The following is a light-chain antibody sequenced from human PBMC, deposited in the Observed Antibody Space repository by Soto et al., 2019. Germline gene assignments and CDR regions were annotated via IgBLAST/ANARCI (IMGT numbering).Light chain of an antibody. CDR3: QQYNSYS. V-gene: IGKV1-5*03. J-gene: IGKJ1*01. CDR1: QSISIW. CDR2: KAS. Sequence: DIQMTQFPSTLSASVGDRVTITCRASQSISIWLAWYQQKPGKAPKILIYKASSLESGVPSRFSGSGSGTEFTLTISSLQPDDFATYYCQQYNSYSFGQGTKVDIK.